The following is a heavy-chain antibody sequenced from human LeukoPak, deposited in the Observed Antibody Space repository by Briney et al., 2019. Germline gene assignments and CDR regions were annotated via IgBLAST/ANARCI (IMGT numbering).Heavy chain of an antibody. V-gene: IGHV3-23*01. Sequence: GRSLRLSCAASGFTFSSYAMSWVRPATGKGLEWVSSISGSGGSTYYADSVKGRCTISRDNAKNTLYLQMNRLRAEDTALCYCAKTIAAPAGDVFDIWGQGTMVTVSS. CDR3: AKTIAAPAGDVFDI. D-gene: IGHD6-6*01. CDR1: GFTFSSYA. CDR2: ISGSGGST. J-gene: IGHJ3*02.